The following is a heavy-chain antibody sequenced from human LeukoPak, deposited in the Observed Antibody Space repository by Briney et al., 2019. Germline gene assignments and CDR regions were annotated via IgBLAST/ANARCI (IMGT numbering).Heavy chain of an antibody. CDR3: AGGVTIVRGTSKHFDY. Sequence: SGTLSLTCAVSGGSISSDNWWGWVRQTPGKGLEWIGEIYHSGSTNYNPSLKSRVTISVDTSKNQFSLKLSSVTAADTAVYYCAGGVTIVRGTSKHFDYWGQGTLVTVSS. D-gene: IGHD3-10*01. V-gene: IGHV4-4*02. CDR1: GGSISSDNW. J-gene: IGHJ4*02. CDR2: IYHSGST.